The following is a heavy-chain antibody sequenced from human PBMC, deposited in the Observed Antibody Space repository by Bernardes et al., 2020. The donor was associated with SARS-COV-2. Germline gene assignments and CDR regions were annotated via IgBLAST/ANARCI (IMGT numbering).Heavy chain of an antibody. CDR3: ARGLYTGIAADGYYYYGMDV. Sequence: ASVKVSCKASGYTFTSYDINWVRQATGQGLEWMGWMNPNSGNTGYAQKFQGRVTMTRNTSISTAYMELSSLRSEDTAVYYCARGLYTGIAADGYYYYGMDVWSQGTTVTFSS. D-gene: IGHD6-13*01. CDR1: GYTFTSYD. CDR2: MNPNSGNT. J-gene: IGHJ6*02. V-gene: IGHV1-8*01.